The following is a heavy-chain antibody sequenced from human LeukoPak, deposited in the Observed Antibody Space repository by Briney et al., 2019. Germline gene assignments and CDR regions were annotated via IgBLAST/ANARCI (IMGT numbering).Heavy chain of an antibody. CDR1: GYTLTDLS. CDR2: SDPEDGET. V-gene: IGHV1-24*01. D-gene: IGHD6-13*01. J-gene: IGHJ4*02. Sequence: ASVKVSCKVSGYTLTDLSIHWVRQAPGKGLEWMGGSDPEDGETIYAHKFQGRVTMTEDTSTDTAFLELSSLRSEDTAVYYCATDFSAAGTIFDYWGQGTLVTVSS. CDR3: ATDFSAAGTIFDY.